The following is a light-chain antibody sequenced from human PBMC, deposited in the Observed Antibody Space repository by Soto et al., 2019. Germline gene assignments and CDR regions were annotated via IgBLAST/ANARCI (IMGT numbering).Light chain of an antibody. CDR3: QQYAKSPIT. Sequence: EFVLTQSPDTLSVSPGDRATLSCRASQSVGRDYLAWYQQQHGQAPRLRIHGASNRATGIPDRFSGSGSGTDFTLSISRLEPEDFAVYYCQQYAKSPITVGQGTRLEIK. J-gene: IGKJ5*01. CDR1: QSVGRDY. CDR2: GAS. V-gene: IGKV3-20*01.